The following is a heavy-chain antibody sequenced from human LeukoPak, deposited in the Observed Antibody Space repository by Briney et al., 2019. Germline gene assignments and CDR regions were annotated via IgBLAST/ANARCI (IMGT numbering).Heavy chain of an antibody. V-gene: IGHV4-38-2*01. D-gene: IGHD3-22*01. CDR1: GYAINGGYY. CDR2: IFHSGSL. Sequence: SETLSLTCSVSGYAINGGYYWGWVRQSPGKGPEWIGTIFHSGSLFYNPSFKSRVTLSIDTSRDQFSLRLTSVTAADTAIYYCARMGVSHYYDSSTYYPVAFDVWGQGTKVTVSS. CDR3: ARMGVSHYYDSSTYYPVAFDV. J-gene: IGHJ3*01.